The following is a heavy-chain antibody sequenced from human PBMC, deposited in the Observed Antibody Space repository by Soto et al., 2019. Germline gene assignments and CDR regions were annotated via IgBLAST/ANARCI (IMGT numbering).Heavy chain of an antibody. Sequence: XETLSLSGAVYGESFYWTGIRQTPGKGLECIGEINRRGGTNYNPSLQNRLTMSLDTSKNLFSLKLTSVTDADTAIYYCARGVVLRYFDSSRKRFDPWGQGTPVTVSS. CDR2: INRRGGT. J-gene: IGHJ5*02. CDR1: GESFY. D-gene: IGHD3-9*01. CDR3: ARGVVLRYFDSSRKRFDP. V-gene: IGHV4-34*01.